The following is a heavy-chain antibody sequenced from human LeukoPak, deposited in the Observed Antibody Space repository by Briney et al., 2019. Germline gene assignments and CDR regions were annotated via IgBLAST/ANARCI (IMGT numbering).Heavy chain of an antibody. CDR3: AKRNEPTSPWAFDI. CDR1: EFIFSSYA. J-gene: IGHJ3*02. CDR2: ISDGGLST. Sequence: GSLRLSCAASEFIFSSYAMSWFRQAPGRGLEWVSSISDGGLSTWHADSVKGRFTISRDNSRNTVYLQMNSLRAEDTAVYYCAKRNEPTSPWAFDIWGQGTMVTVSS. V-gene: IGHV3-23*01. D-gene: IGHD1-1*01.